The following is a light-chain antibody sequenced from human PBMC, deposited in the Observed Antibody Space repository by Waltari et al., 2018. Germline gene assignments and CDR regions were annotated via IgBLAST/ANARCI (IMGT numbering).Light chain of an antibody. J-gene: IGLJ3*02. Sequence: QSALTQPAAVSGSPGQSVHISCTGASSGTGRYDIVSWYQQHPGNAPTLAISDVSKRPSGGSDRFSGSKAGDTASLTISGLQFEDEADYYCCSYAGNYVWVFGGGTRLTVL. CDR3: CSYAGNYVWV. V-gene: IGLV2-23*02. CDR1: SSGTGRYDI. CDR2: DVS.